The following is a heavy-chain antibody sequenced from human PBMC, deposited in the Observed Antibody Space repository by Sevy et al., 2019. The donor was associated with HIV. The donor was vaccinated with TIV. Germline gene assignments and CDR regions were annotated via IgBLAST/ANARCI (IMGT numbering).Heavy chain of an antibody. D-gene: IGHD2-8*01. CDR2: ISGSGSSI. Sequence: GGSLRLSCTASGFTFSSYDMNWVRQAPGKGLEWVSKISGSGSSIYYADSVKGRFTISRDNAKNSLNLQMNSLGAEDKAVYYCTRNGGAFDNGFDPWGQRTLVTVSS. CDR3: TRNGGAFDNGFDP. J-gene: IGHJ5*02. V-gene: IGHV3-48*03. CDR1: GFTFSSYD.